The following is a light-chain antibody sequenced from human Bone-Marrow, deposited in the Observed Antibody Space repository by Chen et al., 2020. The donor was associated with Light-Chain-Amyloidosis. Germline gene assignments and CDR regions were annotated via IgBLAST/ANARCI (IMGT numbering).Light chain of an antibody. J-gene: IGLJ2*01. V-gene: IGLV3-25*03. CDR3: QSADSSGTYEVI. CDR1: DLPTKY. CDR2: RDT. Sequence: SYELTQPPSVSVSPGQTARITCSGDDLPTKYAYWYQQKPGQAPVPVIHRDTERPSGISERFSGSSSGTTATLTISGVQAEDEADYHCQSADSSGTYEVIVGGGTKLTVL.